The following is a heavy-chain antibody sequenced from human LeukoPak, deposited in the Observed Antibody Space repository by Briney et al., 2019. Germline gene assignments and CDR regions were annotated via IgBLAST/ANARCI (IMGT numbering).Heavy chain of an antibody. CDR3: VRAGANIAHYSDTS. V-gene: IGHV3-7*01. Sequence: GGSLRLSCAASGFTFSSYWMNWVRQAPGKGLEWVANIKQDGSERYYVDSVKGRFTISRDNAKNSVYLQMNSLRAEDTAVYYCVRAGANIAHYSDTSWGQGTPVTVSS. D-gene: IGHD3-22*01. CDR1: GFTFSSYW. J-gene: IGHJ5*02. CDR2: IKQDGSER.